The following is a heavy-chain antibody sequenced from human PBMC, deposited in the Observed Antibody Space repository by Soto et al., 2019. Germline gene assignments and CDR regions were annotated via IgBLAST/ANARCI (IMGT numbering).Heavy chain of an antibody. V-gene: IGHV1-18*01. J-gene: IGHJ5*02. CDR1: GYNFSRYG. Sequence: ASVKVSCKASGYNFSRYGISWVRQAPGQGLEWMGWITAYNGNTNYGQKFQGRVTMTIDTSTSTGYMELRSLRSDDTAVYYCARDQILDRTGWFDPWGQGTLVTVSS. CDR3: ARDQILDRTGWFDP. CDR2: ITAYNGNT.